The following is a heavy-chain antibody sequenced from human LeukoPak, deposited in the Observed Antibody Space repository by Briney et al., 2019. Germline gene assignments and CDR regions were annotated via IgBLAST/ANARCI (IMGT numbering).Heavy chain of an antibody. CDR3: ARDVRYYYGSGSYPPHAFDI. CDR2: ISSSGSTI. CDR1: GFTFSSYE. J-gene: IGHJ3*02. Sequence: GGSLRLSCAASGFTFSSYEMNWVRQAPGKGLEWVSYISSSGSTIYYADSVKGRFTISRDNAKNSLYLQMNSLRAEDTAVYYYARDVRYYYGSGSYPPHAFDIWGQGTMVTVSS. D-gene: IGHD3-10*01. V-gene: IGHV3-48*03.